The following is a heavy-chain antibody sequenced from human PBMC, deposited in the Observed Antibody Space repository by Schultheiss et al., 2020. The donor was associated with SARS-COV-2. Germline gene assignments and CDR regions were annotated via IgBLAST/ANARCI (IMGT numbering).Heavy chain of an antibody. CDR1: GFTFSSYA. D-gene: IGHD3-22*01. V-gene: IGHV3-23*01. CDR2: ISGSGGST. CDR3: ARGGDSSGYYYVDY. Sequence: GGSLRLSCAASGFTFSSYAMSWVRQAPGKGLEWVSAISGSGGSTYYADSVKGRFTISRDNSKNTLYLQMNSLRAEDTAVYYCARGGDSSGYYYVDYWGQGTLVTVSS. J-gene: IGHJ4*02.